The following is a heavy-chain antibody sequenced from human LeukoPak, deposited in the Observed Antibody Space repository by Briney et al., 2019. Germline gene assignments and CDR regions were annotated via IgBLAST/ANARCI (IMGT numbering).Heavy chain of an antibody. CDR1: GFTFSSYA. CDR3: AKDLRSRGVVVAVAARGPNYYYYGMDV. D-gene: IGHD2-15*01. CDR2: ISGSGGST. J-gene: IGHJ6*02. Sequence: PGGSLRLSCAASGFTFSSYAMSWVRQAPGKGLEWVSAISGSGGSTYYSDSVKGRFTISRDNSKNTLYLQMNSLSAEDTAVYYCAKDLRSRGVVVAVAARGPNYYYYGMDVWGQGTTVTVSS. V-gene: IGHV3-23*01.